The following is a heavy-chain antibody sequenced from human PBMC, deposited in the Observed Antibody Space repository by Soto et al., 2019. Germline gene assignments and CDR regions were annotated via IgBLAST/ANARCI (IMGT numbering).Heavy chain of an antibody. V-gene: IGHV4-31*03. J-gene: IGHJ4*02. CDR3: ARIRLGDPAPAHFDY. Sequence: QVQLQESGPGLVKPSQTLSLTCTVSGGSISSGGYYWSWIRQHPGKGLEWIGYIYYSGSTYYNPSLKIRVTTSVDTSKNQFSLKLSSVTAADTAVYYCARIRLGDPAPAHFDYWGQGTLVTVSS. CDR2: IYYSGST. D-gene: IGHD3-16*01. CDR1: GGSISSGGYY.